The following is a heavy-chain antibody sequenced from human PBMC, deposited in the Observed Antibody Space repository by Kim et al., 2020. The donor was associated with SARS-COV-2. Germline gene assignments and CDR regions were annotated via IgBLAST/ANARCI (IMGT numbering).Heavy chain of an antibody. J-gene: IGHJ5*02. Sequence: SETLSLTCAVSGGSISSSYWLSWFRPPPGKGLEWIGEIYHSGSTNYNPSLKSRVTISVDKSKNQFFLRLRSVTAADTAVYYCARTEYSYSSGSLFLGLDPWGQGIPVIVSS. CDR2: IYHSGST. D-gene: IGHD6-6*01. V-gene: IGHV4-4*02. CDR1: GGSISSSYW. CDR3: ARTEYSYSSGSLFLGLDP.